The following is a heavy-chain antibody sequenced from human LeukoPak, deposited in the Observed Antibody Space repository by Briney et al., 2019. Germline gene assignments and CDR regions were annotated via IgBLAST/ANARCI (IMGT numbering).Heavy chain of an antibody. D-gene: IGHD3-22*01. Sequence: TSETLSLTCAVYGGSFSGYYWSWIRQPPGKGLEWIGEINHSGSTNYNPSLKSRVTISVDTSKNQFSLKLSSVTAADTAVYYCARRVVVITRFDYWGQGTLVTVS. CDR3: ARRVVVITRFDY. CDR2: INHSGST. CDR1: GGSFSGYY. V-gene: IGHV4-34*01. J-gene: IGHJ4*02.